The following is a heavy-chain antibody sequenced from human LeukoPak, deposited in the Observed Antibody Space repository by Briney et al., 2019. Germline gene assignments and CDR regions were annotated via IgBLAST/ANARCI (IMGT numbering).Heavy chain of an antibody. Sequence: SETLSLTCTVSGGSISSSSYYWGWIRQPPGKGLEWIGSIYYSGSTYYTPSLKSRVTISVDTSENQFSLKLSTVTAADTAVYYCARHVGVGHCSSTNCYPEGLDYWGQGTLVTVSS. J-gene: IGHJ4*02. V-gene: IGHV4-39*01. CDR2: IYYSGST. D-gene: IGHD2-2*01. CDR3: ARHVGVGHCSSTNCYPEGLDY. CDR1: GGSISSSSYY.